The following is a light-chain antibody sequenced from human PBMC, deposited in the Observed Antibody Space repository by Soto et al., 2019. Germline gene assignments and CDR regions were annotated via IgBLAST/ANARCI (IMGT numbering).Light chain of an antibody. CDR3: SSYTSSSTLVV. CDR2: DVS. V-gene: IGLV2-14*01. J-gene: IGLJ2*01. Sequence: QSALTQPASVSGSPGQSITISCTGTSSDVGGYNYVSWYQQHPGKAPKPMIYDVSNRPSGVSNRFSGSKSGNTASLTISGLQAEDEADYYCSSYTSSSTLVVFGGGTKPTVL. CDR1: SSDVGGYNY.